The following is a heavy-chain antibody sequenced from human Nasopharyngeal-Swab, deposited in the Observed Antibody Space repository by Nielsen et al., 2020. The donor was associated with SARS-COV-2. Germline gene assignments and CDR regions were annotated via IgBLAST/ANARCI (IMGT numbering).Heavy chain of an antibody. Sequence: WIRQPPGKALEWIGEVSQNGDTNYSTSPKSRVTISVDTSKNQFSLKLSSVTAADTAVYYCARIIAAAGTVGYMDVWGKGTTVTVSS. CDR3: ARIIAAAGTVGYMDV. J-gene: IGHJ6*03. D-gene: IGHD6-13*01. CDR2: VSQNGDT. V-gene: IGHV4-34*01.